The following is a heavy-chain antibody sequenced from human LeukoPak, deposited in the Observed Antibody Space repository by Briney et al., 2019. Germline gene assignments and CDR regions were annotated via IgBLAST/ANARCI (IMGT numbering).Heavy chain of an antibody. CDR1: GFPFNRFA. J-gene: IGHJ4*02. CDR2: ISGGGDA. CDR3: AKEGITGADS. Sequence: GGFLTLSCTASGFPFNRFAMSWVRQAPGQGLAWVSAISGGGDAHYADSVKGRFTISRDNSNNTLFLHRNNLTADDTALYYCAKEGITGADSWGQGTLVSVSS. V-gene: IGHV3-23*01.